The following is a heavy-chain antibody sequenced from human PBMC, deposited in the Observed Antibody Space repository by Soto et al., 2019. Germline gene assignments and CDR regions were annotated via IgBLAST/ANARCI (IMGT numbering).Heavy chain of an antibody. CDR1: GGSIDSPDW. CDR3: ARAYCGGDCYSGGGDYYYGMDV. CDR2: IYHNGGT. D-gene: IGHD2-21*02. J-gene: IGHJ6*02. V-gene: IGHV4-4*02. Sequence: SETLSLTCAVSGGSIDSPDWWSWVRQPPGKGLEWIGEIYHNGGTNYNPSLKSRVTISLDKSKNQFSLKLSSVTAADTAVYYCARAYCGGDCYSGGGDYYYGMDVWGQGTTVTVSS.